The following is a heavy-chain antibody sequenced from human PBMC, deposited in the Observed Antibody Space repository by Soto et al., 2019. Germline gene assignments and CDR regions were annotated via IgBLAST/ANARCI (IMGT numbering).Heavy chain of an antibody. V-gene: IGHV3-30-3*01. CDR1: GFSFSHSA. D-gene: IGHD5-12*01. J-gene: IGHJ4*02. CDR2: ISHDGDET. CDR3: ARLGSGYNDFDY. Sequence: QVQLVESGGGVVQPGRSLRLSCAASGFSFSHSALHWVRRAPGKGLEWVAVISHDGDETIYADSVKGRFTISRDNSKNTLYVQMNSLTTDDTDVYYCARLGSGYNDFDYWGQGTLVTVSS.